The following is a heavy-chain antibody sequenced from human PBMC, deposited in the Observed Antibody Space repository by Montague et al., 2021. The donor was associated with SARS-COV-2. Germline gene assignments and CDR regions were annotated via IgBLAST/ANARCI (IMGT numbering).Heavy chain of an antibody. V-gene: IGHV3-7*01. D-gene: IGHD6-19*01. CDR3: ARDSIAVAGSPYYYGMDV. CDR2: IKQDGSEK. CDR1: GFTFSSYW. Sequence: SLRLSYAASGFTFSSYWMSWVRQAPGKGLEWVANIKQDGSEKYYVDSVKGRFTISRDNAKNSLYLQMNSLRAEGTAVYYCARDSIAVAGSPYYYGMDVWGQGTTVTVSS. J-gene: IGHJ6*02.